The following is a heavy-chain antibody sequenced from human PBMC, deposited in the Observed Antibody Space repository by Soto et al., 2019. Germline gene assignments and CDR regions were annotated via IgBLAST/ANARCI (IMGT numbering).Heavy chain of an antibody. CDR1: GGTFNTYG. CDR2: IIPLFGTT. CDR3: ARGGELTGWMPFDS. V-gene: IGHV1-69*01. Sequence: QVHLVQSGAEVKKPGSSVKVSCRASGGTFNTYGFNWVRQAPGQGLEWMGGIIPLFGTTTYAQNFQGRVTMTADQSTKTSYMEMSDLTADDTAFYFCARGGELTGWMPFDSWGQGTLITVSS. D-gene: IGHD3-9*01. J-gene: IGHJ4*02.